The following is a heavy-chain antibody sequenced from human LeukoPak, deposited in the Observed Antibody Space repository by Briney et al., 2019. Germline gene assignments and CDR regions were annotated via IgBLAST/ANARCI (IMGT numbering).Heavy chain of an antibody. V-gene: IGHV4-59*05. J-gene: IGHJ4*02. CDR1: GGSFSGYY. CDR2: IYYSGST. Sequence: SETLSLTCAVYGGSFSGYYWSWIRQPAGKGLEWIGCIYYSGSTYYTPSLKSRVTISVDTSKTQFSLKLSSVTAADTAVYYCARHSTSWSPSPDYWGQGTLVIVSS. D-gene: IGHD2-2*01. CDR3: ARHSTSWSPSPDY.